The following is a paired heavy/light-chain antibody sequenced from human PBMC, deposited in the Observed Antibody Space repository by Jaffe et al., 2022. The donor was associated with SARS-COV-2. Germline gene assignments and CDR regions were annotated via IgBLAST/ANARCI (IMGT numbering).Light chain of an antibody. J-gene: IGKJ1*01. Sequence: EIVMTQSPATLSVSPGERATLSCRASQSVSSNLAWYQQKPGQAPRLLIYGASTRATGIPARFSGSGSGTEFTLTISSLQSEDFAVYYCQQYNNWPPPTFGQGTKVEIK. CDR2: GAS. CDR3: QQYNNWPPPT. V-gene: IGKV3-15*01. CDR1: QSVSSN.
Heavy chain of an antibody. J-gene: IGHJ5*02. D-gene: IGHD2-2*01. CDR2: ISAYNGNT. V-gene: IGHV1-18*01. CDR1: GYTFTSYG. CDR3: ARDVCGLYCSSTSCLVGGTCNWFDP. Sequence: QVQLVQSGAEVKKPGASVKVSCKASGYTFTSYGISWVRQAPGQGLEWMGWISAYNGNTNYAQKLQGRVTMTTDTSTSTAYMELRSLRSDDTAVYYCARDVCGLYCSSTSCLVGGTCNWFDPWGQGTLVTVSS.